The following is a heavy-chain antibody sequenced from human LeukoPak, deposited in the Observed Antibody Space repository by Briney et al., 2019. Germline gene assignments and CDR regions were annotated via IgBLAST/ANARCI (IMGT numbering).Heavy chain of an antibody. D-gene: IGHD3-10*01. CDR1: GFTFSSYA. J-gene: IGHJ6*02. Sequence: GGSLRLSCAASGFTFSSYAMSWVRQAPGKGLEWVSAISGSGGSTYYADSVKGRFTISRDNSKNTLYLQMNSLRAEDTAVYYCAKGGVSYYYYGMDVSGQGTTVTVSS. CDR2: ISGSGGST. V-gene: IGHV3-23*01. CDR3: AKGGVSYYYYGMDV.